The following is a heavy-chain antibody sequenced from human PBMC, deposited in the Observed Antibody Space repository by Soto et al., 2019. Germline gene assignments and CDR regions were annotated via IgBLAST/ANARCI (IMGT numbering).Heavy chain of an antibody. CDR3: ARESRYCSGGSCYFLPGIDY. V-gene: IGHV1-69*13. CDR2: IIPIFGTA. CDR1: GGTLSGDA. D-gene: IGHD2-15*01. Sequence: SVKGSCKGSGGTLSGDAVGWVRQAPGQGLEWMGGIIPIFGTANYAQKFQGRVTITADESTSTAYMELNSLRSEDTAVYYCARESRYCSGGSCYFLPGIDYWGQGTLVTVSS. J-gene: IGHJ4*02.